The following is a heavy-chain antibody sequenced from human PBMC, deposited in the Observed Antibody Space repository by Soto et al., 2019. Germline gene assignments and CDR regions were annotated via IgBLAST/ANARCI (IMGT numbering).Heavy chain of an antibody. CDR2: VYYSGTT. CDR1: GGSVSDNTYY. V-gene: IGHV4-61*01. CDR3: ARTTAVPKTLRSRYFFDY. D-gene: IGHD4-17*01. J-gene: IGHJ4*02. Sequence: SETLSLTCSVSGGSVSDNTYYWSWIRQPPGRRLEWIGYVYYSGTTNYIPSLKSRVTISVDLSKNRFSLRLSSVTTADTALYYCARTTAVPKTLRSRYFFDYWGQGTLVTVSS.